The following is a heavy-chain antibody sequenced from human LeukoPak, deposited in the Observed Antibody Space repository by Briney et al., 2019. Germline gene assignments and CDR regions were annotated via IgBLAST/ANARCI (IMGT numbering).Heavy chain of an antibody. J-gene: IGHJ4*02. D-gene: IGHD6-19*01. V-gene: IGHV4-34*01. Sequence: SETLSLTCAVYGGSFSGYYWSWIRQPPGKGLEWIGEINHSGRTNYNPSLKSRVTISVDTSKNQFSLKLSSVTAADTAVYYCARFRGSGWYRDSWGQGTLVTVSS. CDR2: INHSGRT. CDR3: ARFRGSGWYRDS. CDR1: GGSFSGYY.